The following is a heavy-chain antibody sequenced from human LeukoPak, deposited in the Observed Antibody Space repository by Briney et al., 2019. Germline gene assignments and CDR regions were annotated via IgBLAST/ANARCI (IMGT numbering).Heavy chain of an antibody. J-gene: IGHJ5*02. Sequence: SGTLSLTCGVYDSSFSGYYGSWIRQPPGKGLEWIGEINHSGSTNYNPSLKSRVTISVDTSKNQFSLKLSSVTAADTAVYYCARDQDSFDPWGQGTLVTVSS. D-gene: IGHD2-2*01. CDR2: INHSGST. CDR1: DSSFSGYY. V-gene: IGHV4-34*01. CDR3: ARDQDSFDP.